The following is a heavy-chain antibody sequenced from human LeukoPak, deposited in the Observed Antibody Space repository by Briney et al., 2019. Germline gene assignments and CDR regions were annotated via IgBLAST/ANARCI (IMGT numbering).Heavy chain of an antibody. CDR2: INHSGST. D-gene: IGHD4-11*01. J-gene: IGHJ3*02. CDR1: GGSFIGYY. CDR3: ARGQTKETIKDVFDI. V-gene: IGHV4-34*01. Sequence: SETLSLTCAVYGGSFIGYYWSWIRPPPGKGLEWIGEINHSGSTNYNPSLKSRVTISVDTSKNKFSLKLSPVTAADTAVYYCARGQTKETIKDVFDIGGKGEMATVFS.